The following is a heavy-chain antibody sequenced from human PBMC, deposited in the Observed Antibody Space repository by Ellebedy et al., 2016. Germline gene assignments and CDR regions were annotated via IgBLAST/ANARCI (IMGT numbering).Heavy chain of an antibody. CDR2: IYPDDSDT. CDR1: GYIFSIYW. D-gene: IGHD6-19*01. CDR3: ARHERSGWYNGMDV. Sequence: GGSLRLSCKGSGYIFSIYWIGWVRQMPGKGLEWMGIIYPDDSDTRYSPSFQGQVTISADKSISTAYLQWSSLKASDTAIYYCARHERSGWYNGMDVWGQGTTVTVSS. J-gene: IGHJ6*02. V-gene: IGHV5-51*01.